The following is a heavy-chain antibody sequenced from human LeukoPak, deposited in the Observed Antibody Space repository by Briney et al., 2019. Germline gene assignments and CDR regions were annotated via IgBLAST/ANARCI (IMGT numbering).Heavy chain of an antibody. CDR3: ARGRQYSTGWYYFDY. D-gene: IGHD6-19*01. CDR2: IYSGGST. V-gene: IGHV3-53*01. CDR1: GFTVSSNY. Sequence: GSLRLSCAASGFTVSSNYMSWVRQAPGKGLEWVSVIYSGGSTYYADSVKGRFSISRDNSKNTLYLQMNCLRAEDTAVYYCARGRQYSTGWYYFDYWGQGTLVTVSS. J-gene: IGHJ4*02.